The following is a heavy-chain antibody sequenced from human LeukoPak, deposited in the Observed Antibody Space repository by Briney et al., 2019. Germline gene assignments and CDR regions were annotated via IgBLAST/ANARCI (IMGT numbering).Heavy chain of an antibody. V-gene: IGHV3-21*01. CDR3: AKDNRRHYTSGPNPDSLH. Sequence: PGGSLRLSCAASGFTFSTYSMNWVRQAPGKGLEWVSSISSGSDHIYYADSVKGRFTISRDNAKNSLYLQMNSLRVEDTAFYYCAKDNRRHYTSGPNPDSLHWGQGALVTVSS. D-gene: IGHD6-19*01. CDR2: ISSGSDHI. J-gene: IGHJ4*02. CDR1: GFTFSTYS.